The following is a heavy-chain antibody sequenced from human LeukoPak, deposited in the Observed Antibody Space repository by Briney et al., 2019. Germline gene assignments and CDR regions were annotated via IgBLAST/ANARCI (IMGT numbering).Heavy chain of an antibody. D-gene: IGHD3-10*01. J-gene: IGHJ6*02. CDR2: INPNSGGT. Sequence: ASVKVSYKASGYTFTGYYMHWVRQAPGQGLEWMGWINPNSGGTNYAQKFQGRVTMTRDTSISTAYMELSRLRSDDTAVYYCASIYYGSGSYNYYYGMDVWGQGTTVTVSS. CDR1: GYTFTGYY. V-gene: IGHV1-2*02. CDR3: ASIYYGSGSYNYYYGMDV.